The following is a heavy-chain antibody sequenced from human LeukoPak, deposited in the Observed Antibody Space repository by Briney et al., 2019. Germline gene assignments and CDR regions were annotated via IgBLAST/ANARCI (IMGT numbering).Heavy chain of an antibody. Sequence: PSETLSLTCTVSGASISSSSYYWSWIRQPPGKGLEWIGYISFSGKNNYNPSLKSRVTISLDRSKNQFSLKLSSVTATDTAVYYCARSSAWSPFDYWGQGTLVTVSS. CDR2: ISFSGKN. J-gene: IGHJ4*02. D-gene: IGHD6-19*01. CDR1: GASISSSSYY. V-gene: IGHV4-61*01. CDR3: ARSSAWSPFDY.